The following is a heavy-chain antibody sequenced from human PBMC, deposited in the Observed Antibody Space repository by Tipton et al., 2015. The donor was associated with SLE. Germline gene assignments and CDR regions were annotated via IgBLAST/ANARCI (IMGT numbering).Heavy chain of an antibody. J-gene: IGHJ4*02. D-gene: IGHD6-13*01. CDR1: GGSISSGSYY. CDR3: ARVGGSSWFSYFDY. V-gene: IGHV4-61*09. Sequence: TLSLTCTVSGGSISSGSYYWSGSRQPAGKGLEWIGHIYTSGSTNYNPSLKSRVTISVDTSKNQFSLKLSTVTAADTAVCYCARVGGSSWFSYFDYWGQGTLVTVSS. CDR2: IYTSGST.